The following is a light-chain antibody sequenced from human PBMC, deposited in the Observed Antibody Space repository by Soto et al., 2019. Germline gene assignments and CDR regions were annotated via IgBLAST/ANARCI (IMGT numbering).Light chain of an antibody. CDR1: QTISSW. Sequence: DIQMNQSPSTRSGSVGYRVTITFLASQTISSWLAWYQQKPGKAPKLLIYKASTLKSGVPSRFSGSGSGTEFTLTISSLQPDDFATYYCQHYNSYSEAFGQGTKVDIK. J-gene: IGKJ1*01. V-gene: IGKV1-5*03. CDR3: QHYNSYSEA. CDR2: KAS.